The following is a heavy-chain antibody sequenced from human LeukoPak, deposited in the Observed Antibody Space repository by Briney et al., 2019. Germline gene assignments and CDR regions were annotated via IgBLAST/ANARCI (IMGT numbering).Heavy chain of an antibody. CDR2: VIPSGGTT. J-gene: IGHJ4*02. CDR1: GFTFSTYG. D-gene: IGHD2-21*02. CDR3: AKDRLLNCRGDCYIFDY. Sequence: GGTLRLSCAASGFTFSTYGMNWVRQAPGKGLEWVSGVIPSGGTTYYADSVKGRFTISRDNSKNTMYLQMNSLRTEDTAVYYCAKDRLLNCRGDCYIFDYWGQGTVVTVSS. V-gene: IGHV3-23*01.